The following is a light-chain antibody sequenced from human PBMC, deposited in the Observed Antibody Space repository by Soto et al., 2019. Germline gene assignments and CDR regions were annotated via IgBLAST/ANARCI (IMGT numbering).Light chain of an antibody. CDR2: GAS. CDR1: QSVSSSY. Sequence: GERATLSCRASQSVSSSYLAWYQQKPGQAPRLLIYGASSRATGIPDRFSGSGSGTDFTLTISRLEPEDFAVYYCQQYGTSPPIAFGHGTRLEIK. CDR3: QQYGTSPPIA. V-gene: IGKV3-20*01. J-gene: IGKJ5*01.